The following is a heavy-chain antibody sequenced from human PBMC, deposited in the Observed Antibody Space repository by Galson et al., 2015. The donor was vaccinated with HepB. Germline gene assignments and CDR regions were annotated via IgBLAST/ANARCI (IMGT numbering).Heavy chain of an antibody. Sequence: LSLTCTVSGGSISSSSYYWGWIRQPPGKGLEWIGSIYYSGSTYYNPSLKSRVTISVDTSKNQFSLKLSSVTAADTAVYYCARRGAANGDNYYFDYWGQGTLVTVSS. CDR3: ARRGAANGDNYYFDY. V-gene: IGHV4-39*01. CDR2: IYYSGST. CDR1: GGSISSSSYY. J-gene: IGHJ4*02. D-gene: IGHD4-17*01.